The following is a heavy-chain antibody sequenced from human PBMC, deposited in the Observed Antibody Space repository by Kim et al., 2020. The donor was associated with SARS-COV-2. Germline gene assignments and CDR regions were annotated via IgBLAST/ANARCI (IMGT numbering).Heavy chain of an antibody. Sequence: YTNYSPSFQGHVTISADKSISTAYLQWSSLKASDTAMYYCAYGTVAGTNYWGQGTLVTVSS. CDR2: YT. V-gene: IGHV5-10-1*01. J-gene: IGHJ4*02. D-gene: IGHD6-19*01. CDR3: AYGTVAGTNY.